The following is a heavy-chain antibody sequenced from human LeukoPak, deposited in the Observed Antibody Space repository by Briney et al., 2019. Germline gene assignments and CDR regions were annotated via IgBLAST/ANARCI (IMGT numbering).Heavy chain of an antibody. J-gene: IGHJ6*04. CDR3: AELGITMIGGV. V-gene: IGHV3-48*04. CDR2: ISSSGSTI. Sequence: GGSLRLSCAASGFTFSSYGMSWVRRAPGKGLEWVSYISSSGSTIYYADSVKGRFTISRDNAKNSLYLQMNSLRAEDTAVYYCAELGITMIGGVWGKGTTVTISS. CDR1: GFTFSSYG. D-gene: IGHD3-10*02.